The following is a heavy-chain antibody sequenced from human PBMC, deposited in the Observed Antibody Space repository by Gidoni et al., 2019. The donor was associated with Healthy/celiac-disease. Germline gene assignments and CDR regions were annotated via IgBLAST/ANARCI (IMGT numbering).Heavy chain of an antibody. CDR2: ITPRCGST. CDR3: ARVAAAGAVMDV. D-gene: IGHD6-13*01. CDR1: GFTFTSHY. J-gene: IGHJ6*03. V-gene: IGHV1-46*01. Sequence: QVHMVQSGAQVKKHGASVKVSCKPCGFTFTSHYMHWVRQAPGQGIEWMAIITPRCGSTSYARKFQGRVTMTRDTSTSTVCMELSSLRSEDTAVYCCARVAAAGAVMDVWGKGTTVTVSS.